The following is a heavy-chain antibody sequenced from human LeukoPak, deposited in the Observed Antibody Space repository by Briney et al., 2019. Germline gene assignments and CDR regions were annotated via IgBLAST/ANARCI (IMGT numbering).Heavy chain of an antibody. J-gene: IGHJ6*03. CDR1: GFTFSSYE. V-gene: IGHV3-48*03. CDR2: ISSSGSTI. Sequence: HPGGSLRLSCAGSGFTFSSYEMNWVRQAPGKGLEWVSYISSSGSTIYYADSVKGRFTISRDNAKNSLYLQMNSLRAEDTAVYYCAELGITMIGGVWGKGTTVTIS. CDR3: AELGITMIGGV. D-gene: IGHD3-10*02.